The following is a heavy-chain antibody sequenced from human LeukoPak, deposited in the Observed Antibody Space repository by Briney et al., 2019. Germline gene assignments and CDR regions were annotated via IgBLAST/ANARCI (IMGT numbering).Heavy chain of an antibody. J-gene: IGHJ4*02. CDR1: GYSFTSYW. V-gene: IGHV5-51*01. CDR3: ARHSRRYYDSSGYRRGYFDY. CDR2: IYPGDSDT. Sequence: GESLKISCQGSGYSFTSYWIGWVRQMPGKGLEWMGIIYPGDSDTRYSPSFQGQVTISADKSISTAYLQWSSLKASDTAMYYCARHSRRYYDSSGYRRGYFDYWGQGTLVTVSS. D-gene: IGHD3-22*01.